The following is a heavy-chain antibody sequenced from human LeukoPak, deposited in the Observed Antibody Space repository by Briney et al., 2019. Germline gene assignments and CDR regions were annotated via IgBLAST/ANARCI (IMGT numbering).Heavy chain of an antibody. CDR3: ARAGQQMIRSDF. V-gene: IGHV3-49*03. D-gene: IGHD6-13*01. CDR2: VRSRDYSGTT. J-gene: IGHJ4*02. Sequence: PGGSLRLSCTTAGFICGDYAVSWFRQAPGKGLEWVGFVRSRDYSGTTEYAASVKGRFTISRDDSKNIAYLQMNSLKIEDTAVYYCARAGQQMIRSDFWGQGTLVTVSS. CDR1: GFICGDYA.